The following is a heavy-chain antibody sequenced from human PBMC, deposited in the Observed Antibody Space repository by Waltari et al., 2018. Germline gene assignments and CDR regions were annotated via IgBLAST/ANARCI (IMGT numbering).Heavy chain of an antibody. CDR3: ASSYYDTSGYSPFDY. V-gene: IGHV4-34*01. Sequence: QVQLQQWGAGLLKPSATLSLTCAVYGGTFNDHYWNWIRQPPGKGLEWIGQITDSGSTNYNPSLRSRVTISVDTSKNQFSLNLSSVTAADTAVYYCASSYYDTSGYSPFDYWGQGTLVTVSS. J-gene: IGHJ4*02. CDR2: ITDSGST. CDR1: GGTFNDHY. D-gene: IGHD3-22*01.